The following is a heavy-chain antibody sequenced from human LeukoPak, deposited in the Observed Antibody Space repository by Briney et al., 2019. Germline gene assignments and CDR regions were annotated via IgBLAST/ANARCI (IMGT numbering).Heavy chain of an antibody. J-gene: IGHJ4*02. Sequence: SETLSLTCTVSGGSISSGGYYWSWIRQPAGKGLEWIGRIYTSGSTNYNPSLKSRVTISVDTSKNQLSLKPSSVTAADTAVYYCARGPPGRPFDYWGQGTLVTVSS. D-gene: IGHD6-25*01. CDR1: GGSISSGGYY. CDR2: IYTSGST. CDR3: ARGPPGRPFDY. V-gene: IGHV4-61*02.